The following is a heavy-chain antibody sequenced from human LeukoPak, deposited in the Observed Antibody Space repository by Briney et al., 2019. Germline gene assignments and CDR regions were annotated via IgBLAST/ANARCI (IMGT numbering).Heavy chain of an antibody. CDR2: ISGSGGST. Sequence: GGSLRLSCAASGFTFSCYAMSWVRQAPGKGLEWVSAISGSGGSTYYADSVKGRFTISRDNSKNTLYLQMNSLRAEDTAVYYCAKDQYYYDSSGLVDYWGQGTLVTVSS. CDR3: AKDQYYYDSSGLVDY. V-gene: IGHV3-23*01. D-gene: IGHD3-22*01. J-gene: IGHJ4*02. CDR1: GFTFSCYA.